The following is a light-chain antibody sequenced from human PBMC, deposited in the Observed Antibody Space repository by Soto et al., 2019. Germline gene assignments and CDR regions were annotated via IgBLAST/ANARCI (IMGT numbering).Light chain of an antibody. CDR2: GAS. V-gene: IGKV3-20*01. Sequence: EIVVTQSPGTLSLSPGERATLSCRASQSVSSSYLAWYQQKPGQAPRLLIYGASSRATGIPDRFSASVSGTDFTLTISRLEPEDFAVYYCQQYGSSTGFTVGPGTNVDIK. CDR3: QQYGSSTGFT. CDR1: QSVSSSY. J-gene: IGKJ3*01.